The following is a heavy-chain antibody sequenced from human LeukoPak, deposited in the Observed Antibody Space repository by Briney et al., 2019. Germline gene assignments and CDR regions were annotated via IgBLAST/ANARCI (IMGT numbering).Heavy chain of an antibody. CDR1: GFTFSSYA. Sequence: GGSLRLSCAASGFTFSSYAMHWVRQAPGKGLEWVAVISYDGSNKYYADSVKGRFTISRDNSKNTLYMQMNSLRAEDTAVYYCARDRETVAEYYFDYWGQGTLVTVSS. V-gene: IGHV3-30*04. J-gene: IGHJ4*02. D-gene: IGHD2-15*01. CDR3: ARDRETVAEYYFDY. CDR2: ISYDGSNK.